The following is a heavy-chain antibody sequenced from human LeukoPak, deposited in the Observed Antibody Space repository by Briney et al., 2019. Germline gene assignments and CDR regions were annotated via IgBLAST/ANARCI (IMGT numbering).Heavy chain of an antibody. CDR3: AKGAPQSGGSYIQGAFDI. Sequence: GGSLRLSCAASGFTFSSYAMSWVRQAPGKGLEWVSAISGSGGSTYYADSVKGRFTISRDNSKNTLYLQMNSLRAEDTAVYYCAKGAPQSGGSYIQGAFDIWGQGTMVTVSS. CDR2: ISGSGGST. V-gene: IGHV3-23*01. CDR1: GFTFSSYA. J-gene: IGHJ3*02. D-gene: IGHD6-25*01.